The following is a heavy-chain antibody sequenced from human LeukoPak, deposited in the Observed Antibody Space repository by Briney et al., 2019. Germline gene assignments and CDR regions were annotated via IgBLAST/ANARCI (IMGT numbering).Heavy chain of an antibody. V-gene: IGHV4-39*07. D-gene: IGHD3-10*01. CDR1: GGSISSSSYY. CDR2: IYYSGST. J-gene: IGHJ4*02. Sequence: SETLSLTCTVSGGSISSSSYYWGWIRRPPGKGLEWIGSIYYSGSTYYNPSLKSRVTISVDTSKNQFSLKLSSVTAADTAVYYCARGLGYYGSGSHYWGQGTLVTVSS. CDR3: ARGLGYYGSGSHY.